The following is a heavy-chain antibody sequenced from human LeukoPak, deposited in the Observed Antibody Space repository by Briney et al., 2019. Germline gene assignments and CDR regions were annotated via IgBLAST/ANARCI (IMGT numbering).Heavy chain of an antibody. J-gene: IGHJ6*03. CDR2: INPNSGGT. CDR1: GYTFTGYY. Sequence: ASVKVSCKASGYTFTGYYMHWVRQAPGQGLEWMGWINPNSGGTNYAQKFQGRVTMTRDTSISTAYMELSRLRSDDTAAYYCARSKYSSSWSTPYYMDVWGKGTTVTVSS. D-gene: IGHD6-13*01. CDR3: ARSKYSSSWSTPYYMDV. V-gene: IGHV1-2*02.